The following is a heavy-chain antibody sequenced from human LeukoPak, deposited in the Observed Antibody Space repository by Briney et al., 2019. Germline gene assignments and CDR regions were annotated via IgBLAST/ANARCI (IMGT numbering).Heavy chain of an antibody. CDR2: ISSSGSGT. V-gene: IGHV3-23*01. J-gene: IGHJ5*02. CDR3: AKGAYASASYNWFDP. Sequence: PGGSLRLSCAASGFTFSSYGMSWVRQAPGKGLEWVSAISSSGSGTQYADSVKGRFTISRDNSKNTLYLHMNSLRAGDTAVYYCAKGAYASASYNWFDPWGQGTLVTVSS. D-gene: IGHD3-10*01. CDR1: GFTFSSYG.